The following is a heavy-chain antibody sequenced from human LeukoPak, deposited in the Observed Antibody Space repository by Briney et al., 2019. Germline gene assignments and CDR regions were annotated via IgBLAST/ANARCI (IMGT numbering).Heavy chain of an antibody. V-gene: IGHV4-30-2*01. CDR3: ARAGRVVVELNAFDI. Sequence: SETLSLTCTVSGGSISSGGYYWSWIRQPPGKGLEWIGYIYHSGSTYYNPSLKSRVTISVDRSKNQFSLKLSSVTAADTAVYYCARAGRVVVELNAFDIWGQGTMVTVSS. J-gene: IGHJ3*02. CDR2: IYHSGST. D-gene: IGHD3-22*01. CDR1: GGSISSGGYY.